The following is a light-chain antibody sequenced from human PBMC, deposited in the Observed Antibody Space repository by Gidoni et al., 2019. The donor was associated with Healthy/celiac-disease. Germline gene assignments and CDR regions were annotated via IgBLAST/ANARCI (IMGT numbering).Light chain of an antibody. V-gene: IGLV3-1*01. CDR1: KLGDKY. Sequence: SYELTQPPSVSVSPGQTASITCSGDKLGDKYASWYHQKPDQSPVLLIYEDFKRPSGIPERFSGSNSGNTATLTISGTQAMDEADYYCQAWDSSPVFGGGTKLTVL. CDR3: QAWDSSPV. CDR2: EDF. J-gene: IGLJ2*01.